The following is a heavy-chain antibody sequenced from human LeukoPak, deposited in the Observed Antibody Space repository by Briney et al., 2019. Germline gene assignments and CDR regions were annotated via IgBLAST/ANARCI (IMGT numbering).Heavy chain of an antibody. Sequence: GESLKISCQGSGYTFTNYWVGWVRQMPGKGLEWMGTTYPNNSDSRYNPSFRGQVTISVDRSITTAYLLWKSLRASDTAIYYCALSNEAFDSAGYFDYWGQGTLVTVSS. CDR1: GYTFTNYW. CDR2: TYPNNSDS. V-gene: IGHV5-51*01. J-gene: IGHJ4*02. D-gene: IGHD3-22*01. CDR3: ALSNEAFDSAGYFDY.